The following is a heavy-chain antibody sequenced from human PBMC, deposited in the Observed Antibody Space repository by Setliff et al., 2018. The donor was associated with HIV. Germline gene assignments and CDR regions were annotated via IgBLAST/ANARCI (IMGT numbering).Heavy chain of an antibody. D-gene: IGHD3-10*01. V-gene: IGHV3-48*03. J-gene: IGHJ4*02. CDR1: GFTFSGSA. Sequence: PGGSLRLSCAASGFTFSGSAMHWVRQAPGKGLEWVSYISSSGSTIYYADSVKGRFTISRDNSKNSLYLQMNSLRAEDTAFYYCVRGAFGESDYWGRGTLVTVSS. CDR2: ISSSGSTI. CDR3: VRGAFGESDY.